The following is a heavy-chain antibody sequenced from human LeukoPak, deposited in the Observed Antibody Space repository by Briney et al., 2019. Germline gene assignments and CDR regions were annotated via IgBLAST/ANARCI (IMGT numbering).Heavy chain of an antibody. CDR2: INHSGST. J-gene: IGHJ4*02. D-gene: IGHD2-2*01. CDR3: ARHRSRYCSSTSCYDTFDY. Sequence: SETLSLTCTVSGGSISSSSYYWSWIRQPPGKGLEWIGEINHSGSTNYNPSLKSRVTISVDTSKNQFSLKLSSVTAADTAVYYCARHRSRYCSSTSCYDTFDYWGQGTLVTVSS. CDR1: GGSISSSSYY. V-gene: IGHV4-39*01.